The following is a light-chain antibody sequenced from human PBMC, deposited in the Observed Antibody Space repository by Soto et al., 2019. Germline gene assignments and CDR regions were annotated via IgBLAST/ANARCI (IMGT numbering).Light chain of an antibody. Sequence: DIQMTQSPSSLSASVGDRITITCRSSQSISTYLNWYQQTPGKPPKLLIYAASTFQSGVPSRFSGSGSGTDFTLTVTSLQPEDFATYYCQQSYDSLWTFGQGTKVEIK. J-gene: IGKJ1*01. CDR3: QQSYDSLWT. V-gene: IGKV1-39*01. CDR1: QSISTY. CDR2: AAS.